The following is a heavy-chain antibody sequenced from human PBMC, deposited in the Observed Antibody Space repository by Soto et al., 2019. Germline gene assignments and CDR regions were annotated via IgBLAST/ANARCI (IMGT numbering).Heavy chain of an antibody. J-gene: IGHJ3*02. CDR3: ARGSGAKAFDI. V-gene: IGHV1-69*06. D-gene: IGHD2-8*02. CDR1: GGTFN. CDR2: IIPVIDTA. Sequence: QVQLVQSGAEVKKPGSSVKVSCKVSGGTFNIRCVRQAPGQGLEWMGGIIPVIDTANYARKFQGRVTITAGRATNVVYLEMRTLRFGDTAVYYCARGSGAKAFDILCEGGVVTVSS.